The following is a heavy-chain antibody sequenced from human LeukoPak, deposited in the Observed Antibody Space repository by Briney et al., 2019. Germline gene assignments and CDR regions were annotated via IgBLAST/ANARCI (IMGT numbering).Heavy chain of an antibody. CDR3: ASLVRGGSFYYYMDV. D-gene: IGHD3-10*01. Sequence: NPSQTLSLTCTVSGDSVSNVSYYWAWIRQPPGKGLEWIATVYCSGRTYYNPSLKSRVAISVDTSKNQFSLTLRSVTAADTGVYFCASLVRGGSFYYYMDVWGRGTSVTVSS. V-gene: IGHV4-39*01. CDR1: GDSVSNVSYY. J-gene: IGHJ6*03. CDR2: VYCSGRT.